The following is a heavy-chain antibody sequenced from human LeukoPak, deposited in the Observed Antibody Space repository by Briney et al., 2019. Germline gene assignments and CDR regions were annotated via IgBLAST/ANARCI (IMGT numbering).Heavy chain of an antibody. V-gene: IGHV3-30*02. D-gene: IGHD2-15*01. J-gene: IGHJ3*02. CDR2: IRYDGSDK. CDR1: GFSFSTSA. CDR3: ARTLVNCSGGSCYTDAFDI. Sequence: GGSLRLSCAASGFSFSTSAMHWVRQAPGKGLEWVAFIRYDGSDKYYADSVKGRFTISRDNSKNTLYLQMNSLRAEDTAVYYCARTLVNCSGGSCYTDAFDIWGQGTLVTVS.